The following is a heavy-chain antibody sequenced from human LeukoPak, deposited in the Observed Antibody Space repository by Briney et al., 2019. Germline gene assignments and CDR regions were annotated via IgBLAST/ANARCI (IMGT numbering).Heavy chain of an antibody. V-gene: IGHV4-59*12. J-gene: IGHJ5*02. CDR2: IYYSGST. Sequence: SETLSLTCTVSGGSISSYYWSWIRQPPGKGLEWIGYIYYSGSTNYNPSLKSRVTISVDTSKNQFSLKLSSVTAADTAVYYCARDRAGSGYYLGTHWFDPWGQGTLVTVPS. CDR1: GGSISSYY. CDR3: ARDRAGSGYYLGTHWFDP. D-gene: IGHD3-22*01.